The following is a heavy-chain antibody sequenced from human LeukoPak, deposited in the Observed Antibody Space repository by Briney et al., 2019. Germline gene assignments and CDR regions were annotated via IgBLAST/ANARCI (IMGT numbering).Heavy chain of an antibody. D-gene: IGHD4-11*01. J-gene: IGHJ6*02. CDR2: SDRRVSYT. CDR3: ARPVNDYSNYRRLGGYYYYYGMDV. V-gene: IGHV5-10-1*01. CDR1: GYSFTSYW. Sequence: AGESLKISCKGSGYSFTSYWISWVRQMPGKRLEWMGRSDRRVSYTNYSPSFQGHVTISADKSISTANLQWSSLKASDTAMYYCARPVNDYSNYRRLGGYYYYYGMDVWGQGTTVTVSS.